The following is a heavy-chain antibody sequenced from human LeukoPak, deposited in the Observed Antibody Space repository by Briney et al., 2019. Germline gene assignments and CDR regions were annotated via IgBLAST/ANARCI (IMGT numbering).Heavy chain of an antibody. V-gene: IGHV3-53*01. J-gene: IGHJ4*02. CDR3: ARDGIAAVDFDY. Sequence: GGSLRLSCAASGFTVSTNYMIWVRQAPGKGLEWVSVLYSGGNTYYADSVKGRFTISRDNSKNTLYLQMNSLRAEDTAVYYCARDGIAAVDFDYWGQGILVTVSS. D-gene: IGHD6-13*01. CDR2: LYSGGNT. CDR1: GFTVSTNY.